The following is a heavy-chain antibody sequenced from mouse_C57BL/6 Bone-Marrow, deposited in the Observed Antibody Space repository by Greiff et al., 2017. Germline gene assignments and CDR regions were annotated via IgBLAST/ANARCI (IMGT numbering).Heavy chain of an antibody. CDR2: IYPVSGST. CDR3: ARHYGSSFYYAMDY. J-gene: IGHJ4*01. V-gene: IGHV1-55*01. D-gene: IGHD1-1*01. Sequence: QVQLQQPGAELVKPGASVKMSCKASGYTFTSYWITWVKQRPGQGLEWIGDIYPVSGSTNYNEKFKSKATLTVDTSSSTAYMQLSSLTSEDSAVYYCARHYGSSFYYAMDYWGQGTSVTVSS. CDR1: GYTFTSYW.